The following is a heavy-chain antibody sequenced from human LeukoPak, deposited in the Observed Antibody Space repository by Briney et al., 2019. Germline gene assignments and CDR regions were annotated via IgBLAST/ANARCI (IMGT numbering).Heavy chain of an antibody. CDR1: GFTFSSYG. V-gene: IGHV3-30*02. CDR2: IRYDGSNK. J-gene: IGHJ4*02. Sequence: PGGSLRLSCAASGFTFSSYGMHWVRQAPGKGLEWVAFIRYDGSNKYYADSVKGRFTISRDNSKNTLYLQMNSLRAEDTAVYYCAKLDDSSGWYSGDYWGQGTLVTVSS. CDR3: AKLDDSSGWYSGDY. D-gene: IGHD6-19*01.